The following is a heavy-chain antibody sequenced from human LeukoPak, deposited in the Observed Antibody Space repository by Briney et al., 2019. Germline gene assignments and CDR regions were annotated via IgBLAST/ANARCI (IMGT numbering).Heavy chain of an antibody. CDR2: INPNSGGT. Sequence: ASVKVSCKASGYTFTSYYMHWVRQAPGQGLEWMGWINPNSGGTNYAQKFQGRVTMTRDTSISTAYMELSRLRSDDTAVYYCARDHNYYDSSGYWPYWGQGTLVTVSS. V-gene: IGHV1-2*02. CDR1: GYTFTSYY. D-gene: IGHD3-22*01. J-gene: IGHJ4*02. CDR3: ARDHNYYDSSGYWPY.